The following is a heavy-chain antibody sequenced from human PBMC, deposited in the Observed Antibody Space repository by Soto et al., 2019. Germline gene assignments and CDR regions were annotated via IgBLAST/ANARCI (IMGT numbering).Heavy chain of an antibody. CDR1: GYTFTNYG. V-gene: IGHV1-18*01. CDR2: ISAYNGDT. D-gene: IGHD2-15*01. CDR3: ARGFCSGGICYPNDF. J-gene: IGHJ4*02. Sequence: QVQLVQSGAEVKKPGASVKVSCKASGYTFTNYGITWVRQAPGQGLEWMGWISAYNGDTNYAQKLQARVTMTTDTSTTTAYMELRGLTYDDTAVYYCARGFCSGGICYPNDFWGQGTLVTVSS.